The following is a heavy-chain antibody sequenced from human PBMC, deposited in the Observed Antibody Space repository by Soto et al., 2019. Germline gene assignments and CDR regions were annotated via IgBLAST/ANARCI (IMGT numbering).Heavy chain of an antibody. V-gene: IGHV4-39*01. CDR3: ARCYGMDV. CDR2: FHYSGST. CDR1: GGSISSSGYY. J-gene: IGHJ6*02. Sequence: QLQLQESGPGLVKPFETLSLTCTVSGGSISSSGYYWGWIRQPPGRGLEWIGSFHYSGSTYYNPSLKSRVTISVDTSKNQFSLKLSSVTAADTAVYYCARCYGMDVWGQGTTVTVSS.